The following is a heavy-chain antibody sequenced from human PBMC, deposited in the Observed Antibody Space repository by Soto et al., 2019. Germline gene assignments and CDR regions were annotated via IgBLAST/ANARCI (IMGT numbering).Heavy chain of an antibody. CDR1: GGSISSYY. D-gene: IGHD5-18*01. J-gene: IGHJ6*02. CDR2: ISYSGST. V-gene: IGHV4-59*01. Sequence: PSETLSLTRSVSGGSISSYYWSWIRQPPGKGLERIGYISYSGSTNYNSSLKSRVTISVDTSKNQFSLKLSSVTAADTAVYYCAIEGVTPSYYYYYGMDVWGQGSTVTVSS. CDR3: AIEGVTPSYYYYYGMDV.